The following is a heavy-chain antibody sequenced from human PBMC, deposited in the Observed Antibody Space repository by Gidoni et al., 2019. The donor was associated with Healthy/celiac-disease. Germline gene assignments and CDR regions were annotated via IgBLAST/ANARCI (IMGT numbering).Heavy chain of an antibody. J-gene: IGHJ4*02. V-gene: IGHV3-23*01. CDR1: GFTFSSYA. Sequence: EVQLLESGGGLVQPGGSLRLSCAASGFTFSSYAMSWVRQAPGKGLEWVSAISGSGGSTYYADSVKGRFTISRDNSKNTLYLQMNSLRAEDTAVYYCAKGGKTYYYDSSGYYYFDYWGQGTLVTVSS. D-gene: IGHD3-22*01. CDR3: AKGGKTYYYDSSGYYYFDY. CDR2: ISGSGGST.